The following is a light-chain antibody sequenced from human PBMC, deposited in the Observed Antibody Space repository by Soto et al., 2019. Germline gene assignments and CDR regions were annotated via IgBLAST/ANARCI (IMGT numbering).Light chain of an antibody. J-gene: IGLJ2*01. CDR3: QTWGSGIPVV. CDR2: LNSDGSH. Sequence: QRVLTQSPSASASLGASVKLTCTLSSGHSSYAIAWHQQQPEKGPRYLMKLNSDGSHSKGDGIPDRFSGSSSGAERYLTISSLQSEDEADYYCQTWGSGIPVVFGGGTKLTVL. V-gene: IGLV4-69*01. CDR1: SGHSSYA.